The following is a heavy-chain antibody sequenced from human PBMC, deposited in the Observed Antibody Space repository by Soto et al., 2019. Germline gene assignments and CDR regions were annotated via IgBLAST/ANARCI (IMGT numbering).Heavy chain of an antibody. CDR1: GGSLSSYY. J-gene: IGHJ3*02. D-gene: IGHD3-22*01. Sequence: SETLSLTCTVSGGSLSSYYWNWIRQPPGKGLEWIGYIYYSGSTNYNPSFKSRVTISVDTSKNQFSLKLSSMTAADAAVYYCARTDYYYDVSGYAPDAFDIWGQGTMVTVS. V-gene: IGHV4-59*08. CDR3: ARTDYYYDVSGYAPDAFDI. CDR2: IYYSGST.